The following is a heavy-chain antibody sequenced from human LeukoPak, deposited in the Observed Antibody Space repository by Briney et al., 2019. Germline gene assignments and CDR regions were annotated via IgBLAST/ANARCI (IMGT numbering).Heavy chain of an antibody. CDR2: ISYDGSNK. J-gene: IGHJ4*02. Sequence: PGKSLRLSCAASGFTFSSYAMHWVRQAPGKGLEWVTVISYDGSNKHFADSVKGRFTISRDNSKNTLYLQMNRLRAEDTAVYYCARETGGAVGSTDFDYWGQGTLVTISS. CDR1: GFTFSSYA. CDR3: ARETGGAVGSTDFDY. D-gene: IGHD4-17*01. V-gene: IGHV3-30-3*01.